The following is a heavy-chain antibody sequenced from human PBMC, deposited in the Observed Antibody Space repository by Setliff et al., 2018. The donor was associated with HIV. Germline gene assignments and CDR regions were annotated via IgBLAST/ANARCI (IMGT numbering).Heavy chain of an antibody. CDR3: ARQKVGYSHGPGPDY. CDR2: VYYTGNT. CDR1: GGSLSGYY. Sequence: SETLSLTCAVYGGSLSGYYWSWIRQPPGKGPEWVGSVYYTGNTYYNSSLKSRATISRDTSKNQFSLKLSSVTAADTAVYYCARQKVGYSHGPGPDYWGQGTLVTVSS. D-gene: IGHD5-18*01. J-gene: IGHJ4*02. V-gene: IGHV4-34*11.